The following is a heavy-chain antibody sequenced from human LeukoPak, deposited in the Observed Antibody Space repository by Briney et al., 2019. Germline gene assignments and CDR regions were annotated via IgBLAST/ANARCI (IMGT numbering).Heavy chain of an antibody. CDR2: IYYSGST. V-gene: IGHV4-59*01. Sequence: SETLSPTCTVSGGSISSYYWSWIRQPPGKGLEWIGYIYYSGSTNYNPSLKSRVTMSVDTSKNQFSLKLDSVTAADTAIYYCTRERLRVGNLDYWGQGTLVTVSS. CDR3: TRERLRVGNLDY. D-gene: IGHD3-16*01. J-gene: IGHJ4*02. CDR1: GGSISSYY.